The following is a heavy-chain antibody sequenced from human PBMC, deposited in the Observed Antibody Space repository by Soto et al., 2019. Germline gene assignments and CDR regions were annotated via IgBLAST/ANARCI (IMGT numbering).Heavy chain of an antibody. CDR3: ARQTASRLRQGDLDY. J-gene: IGHJ4*02. CDR2: IYYSGST. Sequence: QLQLQESGPGVLKPSATLSLTCSVSGDSITSSRYYWGWIRQSPQTGPEWIGSIYYSGSTFYNPSLKSRGTVSVDTSKNQCSLKLTSVSASDTSLDFLARQTASRLRQGDLDYWGQGTLVTVS. V-gene: IGHV4-39*01. CDR1: GDSITSSRYY. D-gene: IGHD4-17*01.